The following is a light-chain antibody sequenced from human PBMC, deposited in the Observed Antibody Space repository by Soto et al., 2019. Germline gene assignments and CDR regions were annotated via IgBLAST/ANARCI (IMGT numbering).Light chain of an antibody. CDR2: GAS. Sequence: EVVMTQSPATLSLSPGERATLSCRASESVSRNLAWYQQKPGQAPRLLIYGASSRATGIPDRFSGSGSGTDVTLTISRLEHEDGAVYYCQQYGSSTVTFGQGTKVDIK. J-gene: IGKJ1*01. CDR3: QQYGSSTVT. V-gene: IGKV3-20*01. CDR1: ESVSRN.